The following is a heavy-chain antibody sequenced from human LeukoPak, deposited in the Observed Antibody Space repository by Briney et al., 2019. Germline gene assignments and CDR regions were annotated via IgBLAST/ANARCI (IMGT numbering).Heavy chain of an antibody. V-gene: IGHV3-66*02. D-gene: IGHD5-12*01. Sequence: GGSLRLSCAASGFAFSSYSMNWVRQAPGKGLEWVSVIYSGGSTYYADSVKGRFTISRDNSKNTLYLQMNSLRAEDTAVYYCTRVAQFDPWGQGTLVIVSS. J-gene: IGHJ5*02. CDR3: TRVAQFDP. CDR2: IYSGGST. CDR1: GFAFSSYS.